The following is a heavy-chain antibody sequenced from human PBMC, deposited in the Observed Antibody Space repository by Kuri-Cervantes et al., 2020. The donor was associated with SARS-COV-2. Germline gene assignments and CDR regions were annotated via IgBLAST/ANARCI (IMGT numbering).Heavy chain of an antibody. CDR1: GFTFSNYA. CDR2: INGYGDRT. D-gene: IGHD3-10*01. Sequence: GGSLRLSCAAAGFTFSNYAASWVRQAPGKGLEWVSYINGYGDRTHYVDSVKGRFTISRDNAKNSLYLQMDSLRAEDTALYYCARKGSGGWYFDLWGRGTLVTVSS. CDR3: ARKGSGGWYFDL. V-gene: IGHV3-20*04. J-gene: IGHJ2*01.